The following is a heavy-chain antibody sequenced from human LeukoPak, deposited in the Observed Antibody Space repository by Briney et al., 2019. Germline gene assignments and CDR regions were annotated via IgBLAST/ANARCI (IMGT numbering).Heavy chain of an antibody. CDR2: ISGSASGVTT. CDR1: GFTFSSYS. CDR3: AKVWGREMATIPRFLLPDY. Sequence: GGSLRLSCAASGFTFSSYSMSWVRQAPGKGLEWVSAISGSASGVTTYYADSVKGRFTISRDNSKNTLYLQMNSLRAEDTAVYYCAKVWGREMATIPRFLLPDYWGQGTLVTVSS. V-gene: IGHV3-23*01. J-gene: IGHJ4*02. D-gene: IGHD5-24*01.